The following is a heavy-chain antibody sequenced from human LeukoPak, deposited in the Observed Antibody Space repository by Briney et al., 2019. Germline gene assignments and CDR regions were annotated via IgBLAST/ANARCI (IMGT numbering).Heavy chain of an antibody. V-gene: IGHV3-23*01. CDR1: GFTFSSYA. CDR2: ISGSGGST. J-gene: IGHJ4*02. CDR3: AKSRRYYDSSGYYLSYFDY. Sequence: PGGSLRLSCAASGFTFSSYAMSWVRQAPGKGLEWVSAISGSGGSTYYADSVKGRFTISRDNSKNALYLQMNSLRAEDTAVYYCAKSRRYYDSSGYYLSYFDYWGQGTLVTVSS. D-gene: IGHD3-22*01.